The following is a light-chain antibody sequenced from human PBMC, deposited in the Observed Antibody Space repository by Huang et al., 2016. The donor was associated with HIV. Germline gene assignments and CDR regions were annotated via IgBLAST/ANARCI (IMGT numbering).Light chain of an antibody. V-gene: IGKV3-15*01. CDR2: GST. CDR1: QSVSSN. J-gene: IGKJ4*01. CDR3: QQYNNWHLT. Sequence: IVMTQTPATLPVSPGGRATLSCKASQSVSSNLAWYQQKPGQAPRLIIYGSTTRATGVPARVSGSGSGTDFTLTINSLQSEDFGSYYCQQYNNWHLTFGGGTKV.